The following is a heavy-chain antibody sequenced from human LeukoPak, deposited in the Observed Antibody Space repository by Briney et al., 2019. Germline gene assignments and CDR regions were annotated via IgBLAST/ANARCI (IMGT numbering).Heavy chain of an antibody. V-gene: IGHV1-8*01. CDR2: MNPNSGNT. CDR3: ARGGVRGGRKDYYFDY. CDR1: GYTFTSYD. Sequence: ASVKVSCKASGYTFTSYDINWVRQATGQGLEWTGWMNPNSGNTGYAQKFQGRVTMTRNTSISTAYMELSSLRSEDTAVYYCARGGVRGGRKDYYFDYWGQGTLVTVSS. D-gene: IGHD3-10*01. J-gene: IGHJ4*02.